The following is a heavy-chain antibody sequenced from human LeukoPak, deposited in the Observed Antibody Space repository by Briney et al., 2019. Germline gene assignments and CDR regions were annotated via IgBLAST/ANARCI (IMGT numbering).Heavy chain of an antibody. V-gene: IGHV3-23*01. J-gene: IGHJ4*02. CDR1: GFTFSRYS. Sequence: GRSLRLSCAASGFTFSRYSMAWVRQAPGRVLQWVSTVGGRGGPRTFYADSVHGRFTVSRDNSRDTVYLQMDSLGAEDTAIYYCAKEGLLGGYYFDLWGQGALVTVSS. CDR2: VGGRGGPRT. CDR3: AKEGLLGGYYFDL. D-gene: IGHD2-8*02.